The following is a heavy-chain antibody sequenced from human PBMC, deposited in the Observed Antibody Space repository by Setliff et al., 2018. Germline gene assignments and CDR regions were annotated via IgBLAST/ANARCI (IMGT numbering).Heavy chain of an antibody. CDR2: IYPGDSET. D-gene: IGHD2-15*01. V-gene: IGHV5-51*01. CDR1: GYSFTTNW. J-gene: IGHJ5*02. Sequence: PGESLTISCMASGYSFTTNWIGWVRQMPGKGLEWMGIIYPGDSETIYSPSFQGQVTISADKTLSTAYLQWSSLKASDTAIYYCARRAAAHDWFDPWGQGTLVTVSS. CDR3: ARRAAAHDWFDP.